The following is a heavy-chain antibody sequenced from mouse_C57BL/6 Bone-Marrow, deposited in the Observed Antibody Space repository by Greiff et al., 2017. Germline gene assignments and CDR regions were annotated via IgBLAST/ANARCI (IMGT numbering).Heavy chain of an antibody. CDR1: GFSFNTYA. J-gene: IGHJ4*01. CDR3: VRHDYDDAMDY. V-gene: IGHV10-1*01. CDR2: IRSKSNNYAT. D-gene: IGHD2-4*01. Sequence: DAGGGLVQPKGSLKLSCAASGFSFNTYAMNWVRQAPGKGLEWVARIRSKSNNYATYYADSVKDRFTISRDDSESMLYLQMNNLKTEDTAMYYCVRHDYDDAMDYWGQGTSVTVSS.